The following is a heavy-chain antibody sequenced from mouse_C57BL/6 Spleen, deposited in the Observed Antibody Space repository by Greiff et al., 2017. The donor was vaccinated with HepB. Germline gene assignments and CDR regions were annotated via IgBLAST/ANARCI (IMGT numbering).Heavy chain of an antibody. V-gene: IGHV5-17*01. J-gene: IGHJ3*01. D-gene: IGHD2-4*01. CDR1: GFTFSDYG. CDR2: ISSGSSTI. CDR3: ARDNDYDV. Sequence: EVKVEESGGGLVKPGGSLKLSCAASGFTFSDYGMHWVRQAPEKGLEWVAYISSGSSTIYYADTVKGRFTISRDNAKNTLFLQMTSLRSEDTAMYYCARDNDYDVWGQGTLVTVSA.